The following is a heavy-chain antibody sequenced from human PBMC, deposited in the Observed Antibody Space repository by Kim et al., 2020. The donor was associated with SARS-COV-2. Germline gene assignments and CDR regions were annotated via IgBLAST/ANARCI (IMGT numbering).Heavy chain of an antibody. CDR3: ARLPDINGWPFDY. V-gene: IGHV4-59*08. Sequence: SETLSHTCTISGASIGTDYWTWIRQSPGRGLEWIGYIFYTGKTSYNPSLRSRVSLSLDTSRNQFSLRLNSVTAADTAVYFCARLPDINGWPFDYGAQGTLVTVSS. CDR2: IFYTGKT. J-gene: IGHJ4*02. D-gene: IGHD6-19*01. CDR1: GASIGTDY.